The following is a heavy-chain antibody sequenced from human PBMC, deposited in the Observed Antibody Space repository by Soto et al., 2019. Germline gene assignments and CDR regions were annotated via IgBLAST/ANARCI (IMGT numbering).Heavy chain of an antibody. CDR3: AEGIRFDP. Sequence: QVQLVESGGGVVQPGRSLRLSCAASGFTFCSYAMHWVRQAPGKGLEWVAVISYDGSNKNYADSVKGRFTISRDNSKNTLYLQMNSLRAEDTAVYYCAEGIRFDPWGQGTLVTVSS. J-gene: IGHJ5*02. V-gene: IGHV3-30-3*01. CDR1: GFTFCSYA. D-gene: IGHD3-10*01. CDR2: ISYDGSNK.